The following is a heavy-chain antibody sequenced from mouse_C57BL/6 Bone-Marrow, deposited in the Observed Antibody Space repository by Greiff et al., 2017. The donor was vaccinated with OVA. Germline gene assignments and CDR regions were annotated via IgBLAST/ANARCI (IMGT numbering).Heavy chain of an antibody. V-gene: IGHV3-6*01. CDR1: GYSITSGYY. D-gene: IGHD2-5*01. CDR3: ARNAYYSNYDYYAMDY. Sequence: EVKLQESGPGLVKPSQSLSLTCSVTGYSITSGYYWTWIRQFPGNILEWMGYISYDGSNNYNPSLKNRISITRDTSKNQFFLKLNSVTTEDTATYYCARNAYYSNYDYYAMDYWGQGTSVTVSS. J-gene: IGHJ4*01. CDR2: ISYDGSN.